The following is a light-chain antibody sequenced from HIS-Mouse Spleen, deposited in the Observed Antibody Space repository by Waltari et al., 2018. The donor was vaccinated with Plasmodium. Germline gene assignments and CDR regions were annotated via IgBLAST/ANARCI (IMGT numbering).Light chain of an antibody. CDR1: QSVSSN. Sequence: EIVMTQSPATLSVSPGERATLSCRASQSVSSNLACYQQKPGQAPRLLIYGASTRATGIPARVIGSGSGTEFTLTISSLQSEDFAVYYCQQYNNWSFTFGPGTKVDIK. CDR2: GAS. V-gene: IGKV3-15*01. J-gene: IGKJ3*01. CDR3: QQYNNWSFT.